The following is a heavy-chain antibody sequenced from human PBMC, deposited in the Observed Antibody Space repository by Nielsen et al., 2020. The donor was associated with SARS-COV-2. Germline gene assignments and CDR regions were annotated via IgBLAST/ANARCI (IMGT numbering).Heavy chain of an antibody. CDR1: GGSISSGDYY. CDR2: INHSGST. V-gene: IGHV4-39*07. Sequence: GSLRLSCTVSGGSISSGDYYWSWIRQPPGKGLEWIGEINHSGSTNYNPSLKSRVTISVDTSKNQFSLKLSSVTAADTAVYYCARGQVATQFDYWGQGTLVTVSS. J-gene: IGHJ4*02. CDR3: ARGQVATQFDY. D-gene: IGHD5-12*01.